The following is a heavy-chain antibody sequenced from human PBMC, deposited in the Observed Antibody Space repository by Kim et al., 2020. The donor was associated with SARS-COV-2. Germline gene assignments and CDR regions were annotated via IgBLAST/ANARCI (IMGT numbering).Heavy chain of an antibody. Sequence: SETLSLTCTVSGGSISSYYWSWIRQPPGKGLEWIGYIYYSGSTNYNPSLKSRVTISVDTSKNQFSLKLSSVTAADTAVYYCAREARYDYITYFQHWGQGTLVTVSS. D-gene: IGHD3-16*01. CDR2: IYYSGST. J-gene: IGHJ1*01. CDR1: GGSISSYY. V-gene: IGHV4-59*13. CDR3: AREARYDYITYFQH.